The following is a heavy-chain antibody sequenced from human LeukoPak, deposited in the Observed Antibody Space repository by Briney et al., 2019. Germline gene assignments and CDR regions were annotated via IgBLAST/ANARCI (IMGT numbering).Heavy chain of an antibody. CDR2: IYTSGST. J-gene: IGHJ4*02. V-gene: IGHV4-61*02. Sequence: SETLSLTCTVSAGSISSGSYYWRWIRQPAGKVLEWIGRIYTSGSTNYKPSLKNRVTISVDTSKNQFSLKLSSVSGADTAVYYCERDPSHDDSGRYFDWWGEGSLVTVSS. D-gene: IGHD1-26*01. CDR1: AGSISSGSYY. CDR3: ERDPSHDDSGRYFDW.